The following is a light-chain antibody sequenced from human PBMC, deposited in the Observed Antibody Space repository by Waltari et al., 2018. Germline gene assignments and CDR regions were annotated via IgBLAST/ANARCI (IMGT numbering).Light chain of an antibody. CDR3: CSYAGSLVV. CDR2: DVS. Sequence: SALTQPRSVSGSPGQSVTIPCPGTSSDVGGYNYVSWYQQHPGKAPKLMIYDVSKRPSGVPDRFSGSKSGNTASLTISGLQAEDEADYYCCSYAGSLVVFGGGTKLTVL. CDR1: SSDVGGYNY. J-gene: IGLJ2*01. V-gene: IGLV2-11*01.